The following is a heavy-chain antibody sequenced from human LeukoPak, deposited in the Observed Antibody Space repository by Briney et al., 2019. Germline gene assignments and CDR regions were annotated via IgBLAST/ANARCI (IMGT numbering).Heavy chain of an antibody. CDR1: GGSMNSYY. CDR2: IYYSGST. V-gene: IGHV4-59*08. Sequence: SETLSVTCSVSGGSMNSYYWSWIRQSPGKGLEWIGYIYYSGSTNYNPSLKSRVTISVDTSKNQFSLKLSSVTAADTAVYYCARHVWLQPFDYWGQGTLVTVSS. CDR3: ARHVWLQPFDY. D-gene: IGHD3-9*01. J-gene: IGHJ4*02.